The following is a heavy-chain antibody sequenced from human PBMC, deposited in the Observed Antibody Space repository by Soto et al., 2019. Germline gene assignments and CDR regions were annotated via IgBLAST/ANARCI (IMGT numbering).Heavy chain of an antibody. Sequence: VASVKVSCKASGYTFTSYGISWVRQAPGQGLEWMGWISAYNGNTNYAQKLQGRVTMTTDTSTSTAYMELRSLRSDDTAVYYCARDPYYDILTGYYISWFDPWGQGTLVTVSS. D-gene: IGHD3-9*01. CDR1: GYTFTSYG. CDR2: ISAYNGNT. V-gene: IGHV1-18*01. J-gene: IGHJ5*02. CDR3: ARDPYYDILTGYYISWFDP.